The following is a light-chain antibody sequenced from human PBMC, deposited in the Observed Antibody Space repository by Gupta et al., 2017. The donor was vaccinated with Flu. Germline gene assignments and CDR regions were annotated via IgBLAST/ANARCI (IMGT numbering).Light chain of an antibody. Sequence: EIVMTQSPATLSVSPGETATLSCRASQNIRTNLAWYQQRPGQAPRLLIYAASTRATDIPTRFSGSGSGTEFTLAISTLQSDDVAVYYCQQYNNWPPPWTFGPGTKVEI. CDR1: QNIRTN. J-gene: IGKJ1*01. CDR3: QQYNNWPPPWT. V-gene: IGKV3-15*01. CDR2: AAS.